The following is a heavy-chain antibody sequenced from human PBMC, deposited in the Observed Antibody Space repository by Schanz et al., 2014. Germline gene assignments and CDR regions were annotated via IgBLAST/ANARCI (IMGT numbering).Heavy chain of an antibody. D-gene: IGHD3-3*01. CDR1: GQPFKSFG. CDR3: ARGNTIFGVVILGWLDP. J-gene: IGHJ5*02. CDR2: INGYNAHT. Sequence: QVQLVQSGAEVKKPGASVKVSCKASGQPFKSFGITWVRQAPGQGLEWMGWINGYNAHTNYAQKFQGRVTMTTDTSTSTVYMELSSLRSEDTAIYYCARGNTIFGVVILGWLDPWGQGTLVTVAS. V-gene: IGHV1-18*04.